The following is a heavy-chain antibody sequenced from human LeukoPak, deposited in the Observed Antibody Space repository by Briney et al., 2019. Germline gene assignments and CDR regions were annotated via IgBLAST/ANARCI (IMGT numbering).Heavy chain of an antibody. CDR2: INSDGSST. Sequence: GGSLRLSCAASGFTFSSYWMHWVRQAPGKGLVWVSHINSDGSSTTYADTVKDRFTISRDNAKNTLYLQMNRLRAEDTAVHYCAREGYGGNFPYYQFGMDVWGQGTTVTVSS. D-gene: IGHD4-23*01. V-gene: IGHV3-74*01. J-gene: IGHJ6*02. CDR3: AREGYGGNFPYYQFGMDV. CDR1: GFTFSSYW.